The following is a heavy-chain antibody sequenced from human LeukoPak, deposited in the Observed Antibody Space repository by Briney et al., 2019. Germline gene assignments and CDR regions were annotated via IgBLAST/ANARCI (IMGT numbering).Heavy chain of an antibody. CDR2: IKSKTDGGTT. D-gene: IGHD3-9*01. CDR1: GGSISSYY. J-gene: IGHJ4*02. V-gene: IGHV3-15*01. Sequence: ETLSLTCTVSGGSISSYYWSWVRQAPGKGLEWVGRIKSKTDGGTTDYAAPVKGRFTISRDDSKNTLYLQMNSLKTEDTAVYYCTTDPEILTGYYRDYWGQGTLVTVSS. CDR3: TTDPEILTGYYRDY.